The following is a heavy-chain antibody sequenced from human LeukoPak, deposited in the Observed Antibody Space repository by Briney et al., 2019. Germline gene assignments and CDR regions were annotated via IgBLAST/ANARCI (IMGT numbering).Heavy chain of an antibody. J-gene: IGHJ5*02. CDR3: AKTQGYYDA. D-gene: IGHD2-15*01. CDR2: IYGSDDKT. Sequence: GGSLRLSCVASRFAFSNYVMSWVRQAPGKGLELVSGIYGSDDKTVYGDAVKGRFTISRDNSKNPLYLQMNSLRADDTAVYYCAKTQGYYDAWGQGALVTVSS. CDR1: RFAFSNYV. V-gene: IGHV3-23*01.